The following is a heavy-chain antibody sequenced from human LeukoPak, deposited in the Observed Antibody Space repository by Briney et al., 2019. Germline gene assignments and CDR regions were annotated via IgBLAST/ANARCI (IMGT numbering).Heavy chain of an antibody. CDR3: ARHYSFGYYFDY. CDR1: GYTFTGYY. D-gene: IGHD3-16*01. V-gene: IGHV1-69*05. CDR2: IIPIFGTA. J-gene: IGHJ4*02. Sequence: GASVKVSCKASGYTFTGYYMHWVRQAPGQGLEWMGGIIPIFGTANYAQKFQGRVTITTDESTSTAYMELSSLRSEDTAVYYCARHYSFGYYFDYWGQGTLVTVSS.